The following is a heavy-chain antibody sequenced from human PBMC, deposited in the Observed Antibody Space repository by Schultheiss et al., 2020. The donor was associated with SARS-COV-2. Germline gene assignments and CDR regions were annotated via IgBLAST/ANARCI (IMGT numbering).Heavy chain of an antibody. CDR2: IKQDGSEK. J-gene: IGHJ4*02. V-gene: IGHV3-7*03. D-gene: IGHD3-22*01. CDR3: ARAYYYDSSGYPFDY. Sequence: GGSLRLSCAASGFTFSSYGMHWVRQAPGKGLEWVANIKQDGSEKYYVDSVKGRFTISRDNAKNSLYLQMNSLRAEDTAVYYCARAYYYDSSGYPFDYWGQGTLVTVSS. CDR1: GFTFSSYG.